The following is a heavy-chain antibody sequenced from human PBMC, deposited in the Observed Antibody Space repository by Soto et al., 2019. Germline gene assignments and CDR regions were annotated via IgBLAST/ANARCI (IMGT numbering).Heavy chain of an antibody. J-gene: IGHJ4*02. CDR3: ARDRLEARAFDY. CDR2: INPNSGGT. Sequence: ASVKVSCKASGYTFTGYYMHWVRQAPGQGLEWMGWINPNSGGTNYAQKFQGRVTMTRDTSISTAYMELSRLRSDDTAVYYCARDRLEARAFDYWGQGTLLTVSS. V-gene: IGHV1-2*02. CDR1: GYTFTGYY. D-gene: IGHD1-26*01.